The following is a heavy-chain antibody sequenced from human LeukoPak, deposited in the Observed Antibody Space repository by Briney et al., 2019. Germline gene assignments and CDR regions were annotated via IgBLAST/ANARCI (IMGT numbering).Heavy chain of an antibody. CDR3: ARAHCSSTTCLSAFDI. V-gene: IGHV1-2*06. D-gene: IGHD2-2*01. Sequence: ALVKVSCKASGYTFTGYYLHWVRQAPGQGLEWMGRINPNSGGTNYAQKFQGRVTMTGDTSISTAYMELSRLRSDDTAVYFCARAHCSSTTCLSAFDIWAKGQWSPSLQ. CDR2: INPNSGGT. CDR1: GYTFTGYY. J-gene: IGHJ3*02.